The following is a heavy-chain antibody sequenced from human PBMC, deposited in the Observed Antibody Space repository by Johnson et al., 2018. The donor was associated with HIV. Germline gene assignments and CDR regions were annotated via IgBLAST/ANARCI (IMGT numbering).Heavy chain of an antibody. J-gene: IGHJ3*02. CDR3: AKGGLWFGESIDAFDI. CDR2: INWNGGST. V-gene: IGHV3-20*04. D-gene: IGHD3-10*01. CDR1: GFTFHDYG. Sequence: EVQLVESGGGVVRPGGSLRLSCAASGFTFHDYGMNWVRQTPGKGLEWVSGINWNGGSTGFADSVKGRFTISRDNAKNSMYLQMNSLRAEDTAVYYCAKGGLWFGESIDAFDIWGQGTMVTVSS.